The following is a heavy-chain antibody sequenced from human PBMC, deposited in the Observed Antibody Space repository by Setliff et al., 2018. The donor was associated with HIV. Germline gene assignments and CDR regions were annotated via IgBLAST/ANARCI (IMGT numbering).Heavy chain of an antibody. CDR1: GGPFTSYN. J-gene: IGHJ4*02. Sequence: GASVKVSCKASGGPFTSYNIMWVRQAPGQGLEWMGRIISILGIPNYAHKFQGRVTITADKSTRTSYMELSSLRSEDTAVYYCAKTAFYDTSGLPGFWGQGTLVTVSS. V-gene: IGHV1-69*02. CDR3: AKTAFYDTSGLPGF. CDR2: IISILGIP. D-gene: IGHD3-22*01.